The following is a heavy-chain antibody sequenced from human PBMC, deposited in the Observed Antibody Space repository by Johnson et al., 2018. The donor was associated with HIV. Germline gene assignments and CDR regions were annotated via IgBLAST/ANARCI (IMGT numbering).Heavy chain of an antibody. CDR2: INWSSGNI. CDR1: GFTFDDYA. J-gene: IGHJ3*02. Sequence: QLVESGGGLVQPGRSLRLSCAASGFTFDDYAMHWVRQAPGQGLEWVSGINWSSGNIDYADSVKGRFTIARDNTKNSLYLEVNSLRHEDTALYYCARMGGHHGFDIWGQGTMVTVTS. D-gene: IGHD3-16*01. CDR3: ARMGGHHGFDI. V-gene: IGHV3-9*01.